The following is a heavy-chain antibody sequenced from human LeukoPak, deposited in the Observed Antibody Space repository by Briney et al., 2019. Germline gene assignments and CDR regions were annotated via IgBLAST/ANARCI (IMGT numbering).Heavy chain of an antibody. Sequence: PGGSLRLSCAASGFTFSSYSMNWVRQAPGKGLEWVSSISSSSSYIYYADSVKGRFTISRDNAKNSLYLQMNSLRAEDTAVYYCAKDRGYYGSGSSTNYYYYYGMDVWGQGTTVTVSS. CDR3: AKDRGYYGSGSSTNYYYYYGMDV. CDR1: GFTFSSYS. V-gene: IGHV3-21*01. J-gene: IGHJ6*02. D-gene: IGHD3-10*01. CDR2: ISSSSSYI.